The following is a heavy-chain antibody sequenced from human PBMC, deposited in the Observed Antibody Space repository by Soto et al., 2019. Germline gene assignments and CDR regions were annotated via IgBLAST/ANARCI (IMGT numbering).Heavy chain of an antibody. CDR2: IKQDGSEK. J-gene: IGHJ4*02. Sequence: EVQLVESGGGLVQPGGSLRLSCAASGFTFSSYWMSWVRQAPGKGLEWVANIKQDGSEKYYVDSVKGRFTISRDNAKNSLYLQMNSLRAEDTAVYYCARNPSYLKPHFDYWGQGTLVTVSS. V-gene: IGHV3-7*01. CDR1: GFTFSSYW. D-gene: IGHD3-10*01. CDR3: ARNPSYLKPHFDY.